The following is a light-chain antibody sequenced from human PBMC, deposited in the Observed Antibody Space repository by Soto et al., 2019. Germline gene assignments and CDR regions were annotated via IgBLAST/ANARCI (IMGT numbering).Light chain of an antibody. Sequence: ENVLRQAPGTLSVSPGDRVTLSCRASQSVDINLAWYQQRAGQAPRLLIYGASSRATGIADRFSGSGSGTDFTLTISRLEPEDFALYYCQQYGYSPITFGQGTLLEIK. J-gene: IGKJ5*01. V-gene: IGKV3-20*01. CDR3: QQYGYSPIT. CDR2: GAS. CDR1: QSVDIN.